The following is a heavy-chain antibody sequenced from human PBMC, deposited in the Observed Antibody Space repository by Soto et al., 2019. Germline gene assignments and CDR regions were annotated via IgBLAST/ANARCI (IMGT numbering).Heavy chain of an antibody. CDR3: ASTVVTGY. D-gene: IGHD2-15*01. J-gene: IGHJ4*02. CDR2: INSDGSST. Sequence: EVQLVESGGGLVQPGGSLRLSCAVSGFTFSSDWMHWVRQAPGKGLVWVSRINSDGSSTSYADSVKGRFTISRDTAKNTLYLKMNSLRAEDTAVYYCASTVVTGYWGQGTLVTVSS. CDR1: GFTFSSDW. V-gene: IGHV3-74*01.